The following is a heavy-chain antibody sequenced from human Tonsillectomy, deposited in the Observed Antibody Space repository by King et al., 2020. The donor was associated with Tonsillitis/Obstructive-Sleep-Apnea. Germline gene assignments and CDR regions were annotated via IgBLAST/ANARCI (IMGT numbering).Heavy chain of an antibody. CDR3: ARAPGEDDSYVPGYFYD. CDR1: GGSFSAYY. D-gene: IGHD3-10*01. Sequence: VQLQQWGAGLLKPSETLSLTCAVYGGSFSAYYWSWIRQPPGKGLEWIGEITHSGSTNYNPSLKSRVTISVDTSKNQFSLRLSSVTAADTAVYYCARAPGEDDSYVPGYFYDWGQGTLVTVSS. V-gene: IGHV4-34*01. CDR2: ITHSGST. J-gene: IGHJ4*02.